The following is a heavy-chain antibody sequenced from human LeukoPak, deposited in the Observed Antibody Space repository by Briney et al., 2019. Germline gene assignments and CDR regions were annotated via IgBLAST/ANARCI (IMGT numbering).Heavy chain of an antibody. CDR2: ISAYNGNT. Sequence: ASVTVSCKASGYTFTSYSINWVRQAPGQGLEWMGWISAYNGNTKYAQKVQGRVTMTTDTSTSTAYMELRSLRSDDTAVYYCARGLGGSGSYSFTFDYWGQGTLVTVSS. D-gene: IGHD1-26*01. J-gene: IGHJ4*02. CDR1: GYTFTSYS. V-gene: IGHV1-18*01. CDR3: ARGLGGSGSYSFTFDY.